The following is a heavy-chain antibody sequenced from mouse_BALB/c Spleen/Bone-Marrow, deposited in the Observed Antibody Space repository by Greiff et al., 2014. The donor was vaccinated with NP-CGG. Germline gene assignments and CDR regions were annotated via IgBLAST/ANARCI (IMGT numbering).Heavy chain of an antibody. Sequence: VQLQQSGTVLARPGAAVKMSCKASGYTFSNYWMHWVKQRPGQGLEWIGTIYPGYSDTTYNQKFKGKATLTAVTSTSTAYMELSSLTNEDSAVYYCTTLARNKFDYWGQGTTLTVSS. V-gene: IGHV1-5*01. CDR2: IYPGYSDT. D-gene: IGHD3-1*01. CDR3: TTLARNKFDY. CDR1: GYTFSNYW. J-gene: IGHJ2*01.